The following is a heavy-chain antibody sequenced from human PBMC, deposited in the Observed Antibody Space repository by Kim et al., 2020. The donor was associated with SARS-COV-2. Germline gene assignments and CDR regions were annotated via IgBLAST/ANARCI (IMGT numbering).Heavy chain of an antibody. D-gene: IGHD5-12*01. Sequence: ASVKVSCKASGYTFTSYAMHWVRQAPGQRLEWMGWINAGNGNTKYSQKFQGRVTITRDTSASTAYMELSSLRSEDTAVYYCARVGGVVATIIGFEFDYWGQGTLVTVSS. CDR3: ARVGGVVATIIGFEFDY. CDR1: GYTFTSYA. CDR2: INAGNGNT. V-gene: IGHV1-3*01. J-gene: IGHJ4*02.